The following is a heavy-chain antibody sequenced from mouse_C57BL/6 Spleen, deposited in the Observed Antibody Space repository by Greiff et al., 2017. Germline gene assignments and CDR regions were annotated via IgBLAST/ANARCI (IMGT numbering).Heavy chain of an antibody. Sequence: VQLKQSGAELVKPGASVKLSCTASGFNIKDYYMHWVKQRTEQGLEWIGRIDPEDGETKYAPKFQGKATITADTSSNTADLQLSSLTSEDTAVYYCAREGLGDYFDYWGQGTTLTVSS. V-gene: IGHV14-2*01. CDR3: AREGLGDYFDY. CDR1: GFNIKDYY. CDR2: IDPEDGET. D-gene: IGHD3-3*01. J-gene: IGHJ2*01.